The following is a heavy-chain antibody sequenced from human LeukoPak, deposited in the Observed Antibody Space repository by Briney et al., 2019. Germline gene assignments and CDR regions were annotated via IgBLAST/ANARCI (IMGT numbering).Heavy chain of an antibody. J-gene: IGHJ4*02. D-gene: IGHD2/OR15-2a*01. CDR1: AGSISSYN. Sequence: SETLSLTCSGSAGSISSYNWIWLRQPPGQELKWIAYISDIGSINYNPSLKSRVTRSLDTSKNQFSLKLSSVTAADTAVYYCAGLHPRNTVDFWGQGTLVTVSS. CDR2: ISDIGSI. V-gene: IGHV4-59*08. CDR3: AGLHPRNTVDF.